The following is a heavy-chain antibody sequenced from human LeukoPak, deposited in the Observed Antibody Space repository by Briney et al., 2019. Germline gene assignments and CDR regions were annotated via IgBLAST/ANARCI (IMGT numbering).Heavy chain of an antibody. Sequence: GGSLRLSCAASGFTFSSYAMHWVRQAPGKGLEWVAIISYDGSNKYYADSVKGRFTVSRDNAKNTLYLQVNNLRAEDTAVYYCARGPSSNWSGLDFWGQGTLLTVSS. CDR2: ISYDGSNK. V-gene: IGHV3-30*03. D-gene: IGHD6-13*01. CDR3: ARGPSSNWSGLDF. J-gene: IGHJ4*02. CDR1: GFTFSSYA.